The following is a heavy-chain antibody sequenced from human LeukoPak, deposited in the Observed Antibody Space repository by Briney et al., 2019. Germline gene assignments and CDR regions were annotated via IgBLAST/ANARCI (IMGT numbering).Heavy chain of an antibody. CDR3: AEYSSSWLSLDY. CDR1: GGSISSNSYY. J-gene: IGHJ4*02. D-gene: IGHD6-13*01. CDR2: IYYSGST. V-gene: IGHV4-39*01. Sequence: SETLSLTCIVSGGSISSNSYYWGWIRQPPGKGLEWIGSIYYSGSTYYNPSLKSRVTISVDTSKNQFSLKLSSVTAADTAVYYCAEYSSSWLSLDYWGQGTLVTVSS.